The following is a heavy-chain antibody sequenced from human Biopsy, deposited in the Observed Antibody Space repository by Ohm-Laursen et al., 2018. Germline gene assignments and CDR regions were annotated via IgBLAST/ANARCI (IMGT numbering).Heavy chain of an antibody. CDR3: ARDKYRSWNYFDN. D-gene: IGHD6-19*01. J-gene: IGHJ4*02. CDR2: INPDSGVT. Sequence: ASVKVSCKASGYTFSGYYMHWVRQAPGQGLEWMGSINPDSGVTNYAQKFQGRVTMTRDTSISTAYMELSRLGSDDTAVYYCARDKYRSWNYFDNWGQGSLVTVSS. CDR1: GYTFSGYY. V-gene: IGHV1-2*02.